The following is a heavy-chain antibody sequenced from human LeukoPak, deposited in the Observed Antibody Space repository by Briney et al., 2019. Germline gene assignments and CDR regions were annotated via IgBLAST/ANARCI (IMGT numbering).Heavy chain of an antibody. D-gene: IGHD3-22*01. Sequence: GGSLRLSRAASGFTFSSYWMHWVRQAPGKGLVWVSRIHSDGSSTSYADSVRGRFTISRDDAKSTLYLQMNSLRAEDTAVYYCARSGWPYYFDYWGQGTLVTVSS. CDR1: GFTFSSYW. CDR3: ARSGWPYYFDY. V-gene: IGHV3-74*01. CDR2: IHSDGSST. J-gene: IGHJ4*02.